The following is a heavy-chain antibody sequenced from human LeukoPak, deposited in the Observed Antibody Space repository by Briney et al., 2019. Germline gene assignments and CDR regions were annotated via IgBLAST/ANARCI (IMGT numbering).Heavy chain of an antibody. Sequence: SGGSLRLSCAASGFTFSSYEMNWVRQAPGKGLEWVSYISSSGSTIYYADSVKGRFTISRDNAKNSLYLQMNSLRAEDTAVYYCARDQSRITMVRGRYGKDVWGKGTTVTVSS. CDR2: ISSSGSTI. CDR1: GFTFSSYE. V-gene: IGHV3-48*03. J-gene: IGHJ6*04. CDR3: ARDQSRITMVRGRYGKDV. D-gene: IGHD3-10*01.